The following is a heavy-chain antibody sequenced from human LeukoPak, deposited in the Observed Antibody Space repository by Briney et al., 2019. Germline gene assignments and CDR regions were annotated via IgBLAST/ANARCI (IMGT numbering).Heavy chain of an antibody. J-gene: IGHJ6*03. CDR3: AKERGHPLPNYHMDV. V-gene: IGHV3-23*01. CDR2: IVDTVDGT. D-gene: IGHD4/OR15-4a*01. Sequence: PGGSLRLSCAASGFTFSSYAMSWVRQAPGKGLVWVSTIVDTVDGTFYADSVRGRVTISRDSSKNTLYLQMNSLRADDTAVYYCAKERGHPLPNYHMDVWGKGTTVTVSS. CDR1: GFTFSSYA.